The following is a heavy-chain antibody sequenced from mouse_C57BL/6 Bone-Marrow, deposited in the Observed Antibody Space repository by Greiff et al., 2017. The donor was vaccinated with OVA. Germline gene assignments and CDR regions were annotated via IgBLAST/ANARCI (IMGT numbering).Heavy chain of an antibody. D-gene: IGHD1-1*01. J-gene: IGHJ4*01. V-gene: IGHV1-69*01. CDR2: IDPSDSYT. CDR3: ARGREKNYYYGSSYVMDY. CDR1: GYTFTSYW. Sequence: VQLQQPGAELVMPGASVKLSCKASGYTFTSYWMHWVKQRPGQGLEWIGEIDPSDSYTNYNQKFKGKSTLTVDKSSSTAYMQLSSLTSEDSAVYYCARGREKNYYYGSSYVMDYWGQGTSVTVSS.